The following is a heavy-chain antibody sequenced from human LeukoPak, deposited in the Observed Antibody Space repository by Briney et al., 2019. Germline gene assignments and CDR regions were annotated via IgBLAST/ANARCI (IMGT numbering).Heavy chain of an antibody. V-gene: IGHV3-21*01. CDR1: GFTFSSYD. Sequence: PGGSLRLSCTASGFTFSSYDMNWVRQAPGKGLEWVSSLSTGSSYLYYADSVKGRFTISRDNTKNSLYLQMNSLRAEDTAVYYCARFDGGSGYGFDYWGQGTLVTVSS. CDR3: ARFDGGSGYGFDY. D-gene: IGHD3-22*01. J-gene: IGHJ4*02. CDR2: LSTGSSYL.